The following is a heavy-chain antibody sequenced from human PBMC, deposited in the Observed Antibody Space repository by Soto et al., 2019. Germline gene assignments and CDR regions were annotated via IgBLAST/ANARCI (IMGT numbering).Heavy chain of an antibody. J-gene: IGHJ4*02. CDR2: IYYSGST. Sequence: ETLSLTCTVSGGSISSYYWSWIRQPPGKGLEWIGYIYYSGSTNYNPSLKSRVTISVDTSKNQFSLKLSSVTAADTAVYYCARAVYDSSGYVHVDYWGQGTLVTVS. CDR3: ARAVYDSSGYVHVDY. D-gene: IGHD3-22*01. CDR1: GGSISSYY. V-gene: IGHV4-59*01.